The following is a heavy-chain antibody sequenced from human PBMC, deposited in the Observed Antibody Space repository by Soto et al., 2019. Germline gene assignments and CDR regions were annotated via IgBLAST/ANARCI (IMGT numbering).Heavy chain of an antibody. CDR3: ARDRGSGWYLTYHSYGMDV. D-gene: IGHD6-19*01. V-gene: IGHV1-2*02. CDR2: INPNSGGT. J-gene: IGHJ6*02. Sequence: ASVKVSCKASGYTFTGYYMYWVRQAPGQGREWMGWINPNSGGTNYAQKFQGRVTMTRDTSISTAYMELSRLRSDDTAVYYCARDRGSGWYLTYHSYGMDVWGQGTTVTVSS. CDR1: GYTFTGYY.